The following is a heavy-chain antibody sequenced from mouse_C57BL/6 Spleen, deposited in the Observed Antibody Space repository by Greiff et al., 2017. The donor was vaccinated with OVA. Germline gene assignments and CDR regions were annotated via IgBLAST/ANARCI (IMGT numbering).Heavy chain of an antibody. CDR1: GFTFNTYA. CDR2: IRSKSSNYAT. V-gene: IGHV10-3*01. D-gene: IGHD2-4*01. J-gene: IGHJ3*01. Sequence: EVMLVESGGGLVQPKGSLKLSCAASGFTFNTYAMHWVRQAPGKGLEWVARIRSKSSNYATYYADSVKDRFTISRDDSQSMLYLQMNNLKTEDTAMYDCVRAPGDYDGAWFAYWGQGTLVTVSA. CDR3: VRAPGDYDGAWFAY.